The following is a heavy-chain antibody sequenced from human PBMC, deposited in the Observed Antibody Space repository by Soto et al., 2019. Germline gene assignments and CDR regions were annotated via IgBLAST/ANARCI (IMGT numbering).Heavy chain of an antibody. V-gene: IGHV1-69*12. CDR1: GGTFSSYA. CDR3: ARGKVDSSGYYYGNY. D-gene: IGHD3-22*01. J-gene: IGHJ4*02. Sequence: QVQLVQSGAEVKKPGSSVKVSCKASGGTFSSYAISWVRQAPGQGLEWMGGIIPIFGTANYAQKFQGRVTIXVDXSXNTAYMELSSLRSEDTAVYYCARGKVDSSGYYYGNYWGQGTLVTVSS. CDR2: IIPIFGTA.